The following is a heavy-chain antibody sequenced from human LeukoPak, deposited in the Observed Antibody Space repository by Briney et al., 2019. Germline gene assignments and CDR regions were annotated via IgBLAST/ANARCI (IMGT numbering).Heavy chain of an antibody. CDR1: GYTFPSYF. V-gene: IGHV1-46*01. J-gene: IGHJ4*02. D-gene: IGHD6-19*01. CDR2: INPTGGST. CDR3: ARQGTYSSAIGMGY. Sequence: ASVKVSCKASGYTFPSYFMHWARQAPGQGLEWMGIINPTGGSTTYAQKFQGRVTMTRDTSTSTVYMELSSLRSDDTAVYYCARQGTYSSAIGMGYWGQGTLVTVSP.